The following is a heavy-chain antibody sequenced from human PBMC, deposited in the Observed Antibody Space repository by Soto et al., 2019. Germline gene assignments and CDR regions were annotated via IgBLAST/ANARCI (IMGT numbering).Heavy chain of an antibody. CDR2: IIPIFGTA. CDR1: GGTFSSYA. J-gene: IGHJ6*02. Sequence: QVQLVQSGAEVKKPGSSVKVSCKAYGGTFSSYAISWVRQAPGQGLEWMGGIIPIFGTANYAQKFQGRVTITADESTSTAYMELSSLRSEDTAVYYCARDCSSTSCYTRNGMDVWGQGTTVTVSS. CDR3: ARDCSSTSCYTRNGMDV. D-gene: IGHD2-2*02. V-gene: IGHV1-69*01.